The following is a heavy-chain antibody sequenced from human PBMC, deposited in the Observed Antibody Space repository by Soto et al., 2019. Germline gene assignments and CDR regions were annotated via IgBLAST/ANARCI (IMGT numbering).Heavy chain of an antibody. CDR3: AKVGLPGLQENWFDP. CDR2: ISYDGSNK. Sequence: GGSLRLSCAASGFTFSSYGMHWVRQAPGKGLEWVAVISYDGSNKYYADSVKGRFTISRDNSKNTLYLQMNSLRAEDTAVYYCAKVGLPGLQENWFDPWGQGTLVTVSS. V-gene: IGHV3-30*18. CDR1: GFTFSSYG. J-gene: IGHJ5*02. D-gene: IGHD3-16*01.